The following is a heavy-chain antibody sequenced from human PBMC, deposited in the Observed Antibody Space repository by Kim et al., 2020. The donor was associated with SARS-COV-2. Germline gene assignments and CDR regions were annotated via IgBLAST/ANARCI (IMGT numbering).Heavy chain of an antibody. D-gene: IGHD3-22*01. V-gene: IGHV3-23*01. Sequence: GGSLRLSCAASGFTFSSYAMSWVRQAPGKGLEWVSAISGSGGSTYYADSVKGRFTISRDNSKNTLYLQMNSLRAEDTAVYYCAKGQDSLVNYYDTGDAFDIWGQGTMVTVSS. J-gene: IGHJ3*02. CDR1: GFTFSSYA. CDR2: ISGSGGST. CDR3: AKGQDSLVNYYDTGDAFDI.